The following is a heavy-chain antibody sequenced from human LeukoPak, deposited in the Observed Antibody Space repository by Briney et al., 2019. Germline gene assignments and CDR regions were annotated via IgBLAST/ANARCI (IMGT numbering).Heavy chain of an antibody. D-gene: IGHD3-22*01. CDR1: GFTFSSYG. CDR2: IWYDGNTK. Sequence: PGGSLRLSCAASGFTFSSYGMHWLRQAPGKGLEWVAAIWYDGNTKYYADSAKGRFAISRDNSKDTLYLLMNSLRPDDTAVYYCARDGENDPXGXYKPFDHWGQGTLVTVS. J-gene: IGHJ4*02. CDR3: ARDGENDPXGXYKPFDH. V-gene: IGHV3-33*01.